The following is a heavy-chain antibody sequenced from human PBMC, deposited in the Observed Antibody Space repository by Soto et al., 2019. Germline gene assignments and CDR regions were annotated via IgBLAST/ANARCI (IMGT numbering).Heavy chain of an antibody. CDR1: GYF. D-gene: IGHD3-3*01. V-gene: IGHV1-2*02. Sequence: GYFMLWVLQAPGQGLEWMGWINPNSGGTNYAQKFQGRVTMTRDTSISTAYMELSRLRSDDTAVYYCAVLRFLECRWGQGPLVTVSS. CDR3: AVLRFLECR. CDR2: INPNSGGT. J-gene: IGHJ4*02.